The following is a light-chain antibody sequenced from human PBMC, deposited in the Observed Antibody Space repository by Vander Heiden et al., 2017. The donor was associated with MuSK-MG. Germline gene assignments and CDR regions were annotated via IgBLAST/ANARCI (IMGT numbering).Light chain of an antibody. V-gene: IGKV1-NL1*01. J-gene: IGKJ1*01. CDR3: QQYYSTPRT. Sequence: DIQMTQSRSSLSASVVDRVTITCRASQGISNSLAWYQQKPGKAPKLLLYAASRLASGVPSRIRGSGSGTDYTLTISSLQPEDFATYSCQQYYSTPRTFGQGTKVEIK. CDR2: AAS. CDR1: QGISNS.